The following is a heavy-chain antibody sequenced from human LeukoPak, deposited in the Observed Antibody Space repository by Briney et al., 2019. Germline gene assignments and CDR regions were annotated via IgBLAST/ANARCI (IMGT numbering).Heavy chain of an antibody. V-gene: IGHV3-74*01. CDR2: INSAGSST. D-gene: IGHD5-18*01. CDR1: GFTFSNYW. J-gene: IGHJ4*02. Sequence: GGSLRLSCAASGFTFSNYWMHWVRQAPGKGLVWVSRINSAGSSTSYADSVKGRFTISRDNAKNTLYLQMNRLRAEDTAVYYCAVPPPPRFSYGENLFDYWGQGTLVTVSS. CDR3: AVPPPPRFSYGENLFDY.